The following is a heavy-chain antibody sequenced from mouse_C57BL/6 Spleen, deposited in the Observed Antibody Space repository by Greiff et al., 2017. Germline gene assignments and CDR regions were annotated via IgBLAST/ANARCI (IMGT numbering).Heavy chain of an antibody. Sequence: DVHLVESGGDLVKPGGSLKLSCAASGFTFSSYGMSWVRQTPDKRLEWVATISSGGSYTYYPDSVKGRFTISRDNAKNTLYLQMSSLKSEDTAMYYCARLSYYDYDGYYAMDYWGQGTSVTVSS. CDR1: GFTFSSYG. J-gene: IGHJ4*01. D-gene: IGHD2-4*01. CDR3: ARLSYYDYDGYYAMDY. CDR2: ISSGGSYT. V-gene: IGHV5-6*01.